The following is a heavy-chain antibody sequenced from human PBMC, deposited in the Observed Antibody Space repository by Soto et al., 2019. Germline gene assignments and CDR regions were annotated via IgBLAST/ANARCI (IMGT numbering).Heavy chain of an antibody. Sequence: QVHLVQSGAEVKKPGASVKVSCKGSGYGFTTYGITWVRQAPGQGLEWMAWISAHNGNTNYAQKLPGRVTVTRDTSTSTAYMELRSLRSADTAVYYCARGRYGDYWGQGARVTVSS. J-gene: IGHJ4*02. CDR3: ARGRYGDY. CDR1: GYGFTTYG. V-gene: IGHV1-18*01. CDR2: ISAHNGNT. D-gene: IGHD1-1*01.